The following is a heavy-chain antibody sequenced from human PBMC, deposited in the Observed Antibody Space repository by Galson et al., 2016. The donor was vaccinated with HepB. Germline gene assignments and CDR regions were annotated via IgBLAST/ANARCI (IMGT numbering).Heavy chain of an antibody. CDR1: GGSMDNYY. Sequence: SETLSLTCTVSGGSMDNYYWSWIRQSPGKGPEWIGFIYYRGSTNYNPSLKSRVTISIDTSKNQFSVKLRSVTAADTAVYFCAGGTRPYSNYPPTLDYWGQGTLVTVSS. J-gene: IGHJ4*02. CDR3: AGGTRPYSNYPPTLDY. V-gene: IGHV4-59*01. CDR2: IYYRGST. D-gene: IGHD4-11*01.